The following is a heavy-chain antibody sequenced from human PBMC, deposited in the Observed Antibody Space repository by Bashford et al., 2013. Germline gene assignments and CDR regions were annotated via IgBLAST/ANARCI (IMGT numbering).Heavy chain of an antibody. CDR3: GRALNRMAVAIDY. Sequence: ASVKVSCKASGYTFTSYDINWVRQATGQGLEWMGWMNPNSGNTGYAQKFQGRVTMTRNTSISTAYMELSSLRSEDTAVYYCGRALNRMAVAIDYWGQGTLVTVSS. CDR2: MNPNSGNT. D-gene: IGHD6-19*01. CDR1: GYTFTSYD. J-gene: IGHJ4*02. V-gene: IGHV1-8*01.